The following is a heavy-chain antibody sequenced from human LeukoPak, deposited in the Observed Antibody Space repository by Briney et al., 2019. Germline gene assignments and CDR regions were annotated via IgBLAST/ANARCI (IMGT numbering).Heavy chain of an antibody. CDR1: GFTFSSYA. V-gene: IGHV3-23*01. CDR3: AKGPIVRFDY. J-gene: IGHJ4*02. D-gene: IGHD1-26*01. CDR2: ISGSGARI. Sequence: GGSLRLSCAASGFTFSSYAIGWVRQAPGKGLEWVSAISGSGARIYYADSVKGRFTISRDNSKNTLYLQMNSLRAEDTAVYYCAKGPIVRFDYWGQGTLVTVSS.